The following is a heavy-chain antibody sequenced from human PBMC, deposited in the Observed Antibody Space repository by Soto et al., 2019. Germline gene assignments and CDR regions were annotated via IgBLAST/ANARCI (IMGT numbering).Heavy chain of an antibody. J-gene: IGHJ4*02. CDR1: GDSICSFY. Sequence: SETLSLTCTVSGDSICSFYWSWVRQPPEKGLEWIGYIYYSGTTNYNPSLKSRVTISIDTSKNQFSLRLTSVTAADTAVYYCARDRGYYDDTGPTYDFWGQGIQVTVSS. V-gene: IGHV4-59*01. CDR2: IYYSGTT. D-gene: IGHD3-22*01. CDR3: ARDRGYYDDTGPTYDF.